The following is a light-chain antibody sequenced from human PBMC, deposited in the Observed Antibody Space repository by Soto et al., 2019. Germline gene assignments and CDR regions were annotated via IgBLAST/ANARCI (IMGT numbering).Light chain of an antibody. CDR2: VNT. J-gene: IGLJ2*01. V-gene: IGLV1-40*01. CDR1: SSNIGAGYD. Sequence: QSVLTQPPSVSGVPGQRVTISCTGSSSNIGAGYDVHWYQQLPGTAPKLLIYVNTNRPSGVPGRFSGSKSGTSASLAITGLQAEDEADYYCQSYDSSLSAVVFGGGTKVTVL. CDR3: QSYDSSLSAVV.